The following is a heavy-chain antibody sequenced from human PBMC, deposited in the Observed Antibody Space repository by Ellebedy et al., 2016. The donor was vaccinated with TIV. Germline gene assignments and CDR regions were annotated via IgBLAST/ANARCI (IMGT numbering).Heavy chain of an antibody. CDR3: AREPRGGGDYGDNWFDP. Sequence: GESLKISCAASGFTVSSSFMSWVRQAPGKGLEWVSVIYTVGGTNYTDSVLGRFDISRDSSKNTLYLQMNSLRDDDTAVYYCAREPRGGGDYGDNWFDPWGQGTLVTVSS. V-gene: IGHV3-66*01. CDR2: IYTVGGT. J-gene: IGHJ5*02. CDR1: GFTVSSSF. D-gene: IGHD4-17*01.